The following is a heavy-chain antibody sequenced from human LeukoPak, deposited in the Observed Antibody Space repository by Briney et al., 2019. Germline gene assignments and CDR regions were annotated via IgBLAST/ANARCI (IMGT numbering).Heavy chain of an antibody. CDR3: AIMHGYYDGSGYWVQ. CDR1: GFTFGSYG. J-gene: IGHJ1*01. Sequence: GGSLRLFCAASGFTFGSYGMSWVRQAPGKGLEWVSFITPNADRTFYADSVEGRFTISRDNPRNMLYMQMKSLRDEDTALYYCAIMHGYYDGSGYWVQWGQGTLVTVSS. V-gene: IGHV3-23*01. D-gene: IGHD3-22*01. CDR2: ITPNADRT.